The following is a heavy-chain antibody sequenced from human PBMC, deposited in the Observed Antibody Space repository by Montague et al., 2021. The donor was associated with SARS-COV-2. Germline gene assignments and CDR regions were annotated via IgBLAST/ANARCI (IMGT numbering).Heavy chain of an antibody. CDR1: GGSITTNNW. D-gene: IGHD5-24*01. CDR2: IYHSGST. CDR3: AREGSRDGYNEGFDY. J-gene: IGHJ4*02. Sequence: SETLSLTCAVSGGSITTNNWWTWVRQSPGKGLEWIGAIYHSGSTNYNPSLKSRVTISVDRSTNQFSLSLTSVTAADTAVYYCAREGSRDGYNEGFDYWGQGTLVTVSS. V-gene: IGHV4-4*02.